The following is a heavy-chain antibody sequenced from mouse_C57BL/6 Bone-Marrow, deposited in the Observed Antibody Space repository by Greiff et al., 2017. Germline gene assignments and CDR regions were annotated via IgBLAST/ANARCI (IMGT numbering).Heavy chain of an antibody. CDR3: ARSRLRLFDY. CDR1: GYTFTDYY. Sequence: VQLQQSGPVLVKPGASVKMSCKASGYTFTDYYMNWVKQSHGKSLEWIGVINPYNGGTSYNQKFKGKATLTVDKSSSTAYMELNSLTSEDSAVYYCARSRLRLFDYWGQGTTLTVSS. D-gene: IGHD2-4*01. CDR2: INPYNGGT. V-gene: IGHV1-19*01. J-gene: IGHJ2*01.